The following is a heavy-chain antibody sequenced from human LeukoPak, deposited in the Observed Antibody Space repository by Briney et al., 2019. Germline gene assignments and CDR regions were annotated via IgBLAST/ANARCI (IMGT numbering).Heavy chain of an antibody. D-gene: IGHD5-18*01. V-gene: IGHV1-2*02. CDR3: ARLDTATAGFNY. CDR1: GYTFTGYY. CDR2: INPNSGGT. J-gene: IGHJ4*02. Sequence: GASVKVSCKASGYTFTGYYMHWVRQAPGQGLEWMGWINPNSGGTNYAQKFQGRVTMTRDTSINTAYMELSRLRSDDTAVYYCARLDTATAGFNYWGQGTLVTVSS.